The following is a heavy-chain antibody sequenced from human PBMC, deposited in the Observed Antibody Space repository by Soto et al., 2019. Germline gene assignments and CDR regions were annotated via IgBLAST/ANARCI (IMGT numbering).Heavy chain of an antibody. CDR1: GYTFTGYY. CDR3: AIIEYSSSLRTYYYGMDV. D-gene: IGHD6-6*01. CDR2: INPNSGGT. V-gene: IGHV1-2*04. J-gene: IGHJ6*02. Sequence: ASVKVSCKASGYTFTGYYMHWVRQAPGQGLEWMGWINPNSGGTNYAQKFQGWVTMTRDTSISTAYMELSRLRSDDTAVYYCAIIEYSSSLRTYYYGMDVRGQGTTVTVSS.